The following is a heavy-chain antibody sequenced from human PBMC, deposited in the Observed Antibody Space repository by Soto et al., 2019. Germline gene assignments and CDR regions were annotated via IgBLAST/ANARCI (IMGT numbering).Heavy chain of an antibody. CDR3: TTDVPFTIAVPPGGY. CDR1: GFTFTSAW. V-gene: IGHV3-15*01. CDR2: IKSKTDDGTT. Sequence: GGSLRLSCAASGFTFTSAWMSWVRQAPGKGLEWVGRIKSKTDDGTTGYAAPVKGRFTISRDDSKNTLYLQMNSLKTEDTALYYCTTDVPFTIAVPPGGYWGQGTLVTVSS. D-gene: IGHD6-19*01. J-gene: IGHJ4*02.